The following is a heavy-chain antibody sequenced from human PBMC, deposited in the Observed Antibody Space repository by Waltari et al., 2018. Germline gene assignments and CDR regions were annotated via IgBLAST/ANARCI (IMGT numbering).Heavy chain of an antibody. CDR3: ARGVSITETPWFAY. Sequence: EVQLVESGGGLVKPGGSLRLSCATSGFTFSTYPMTWVRQAPGKGLELFSSISSSSSNRYYADSVKGRFTISRDNAKNSMYMQLNSLRVEDTAIYYCARGVSITETPWFAYWGQGTLVTVSS. J-gene: IGHJ4*02. CDR1: GFTFSTYP. CDR2: ISSSSSNR. D-gene: IGHD5-12*01. V-gene: IGHV3-21*02.